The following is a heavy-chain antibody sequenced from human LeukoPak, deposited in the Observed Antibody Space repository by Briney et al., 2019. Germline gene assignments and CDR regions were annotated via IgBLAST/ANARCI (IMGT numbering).Heavy chain of an antibody. J-gene: IGHJ4*02. Sequence: GGSLRLSCAASGFTFSSYGMHWVRQAPGKGLEWVTVISSDGNDQHYADSVKGRFTISRDNSKNTVFLQMNNLRIEDTAVYYCARDFDQGGADYYFAYWGQGTLVTVSS. CDR2: ISSDGNDQ. V-gene: IGHV3-30*19. CDR1: GFTFSSYG. D-gene: IGHD3-9*01. CDR3: ARDFDQGGADYYFAY.